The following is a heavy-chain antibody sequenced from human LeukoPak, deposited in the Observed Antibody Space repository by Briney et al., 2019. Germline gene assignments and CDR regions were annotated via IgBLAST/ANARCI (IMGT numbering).Heavy chain of an antibody. Sequence: GGSLILSCAASGFTSDDYAMHWVRQAPGKGLEWVSLISGDGGSTYYADSVKGRFTISRDNSKNSLYLQMNSLRTEDTALYYCAKDTPGFYDILTGEDAFDIWGQGTMVTVSS. CDR1: GFTSDDYA. CDR3: AKDTPGFYDILTGEDAFDI. V-gene: IGHV3-43*02. D-gene: IGHD3-9*01. CDR2: ISGDGGST. J-gene: IGHJ3*02.